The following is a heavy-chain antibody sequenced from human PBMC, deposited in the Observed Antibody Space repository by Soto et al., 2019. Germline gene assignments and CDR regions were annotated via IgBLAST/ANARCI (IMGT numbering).Heavy chain of an antibody. Sequence: SVKVSCKASGSTFTSSAVQWVRQARGQRLEWIGWIVVGSGNTNYAHKFQERVTITRDMSTSTAYMELSSLRSEDTAVYYCAARTDSLRSYYSGLDVWGQGTTVTVSS. CDR3: AARTDSLRSYYSGLDV. CDR1: GSTFTSSA. V-gene: IGHV1-58*01. CDR2: IVVGSGNT. J-gene: IGHJ6*02.